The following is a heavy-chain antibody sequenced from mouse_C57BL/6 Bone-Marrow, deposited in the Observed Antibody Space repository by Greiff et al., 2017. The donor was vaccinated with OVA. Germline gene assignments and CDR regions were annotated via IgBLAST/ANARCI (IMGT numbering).Heavy chain of an antibody. D-gene: IGHD2-4*01. V-gene: IGHV14-4*01. CDR1: GFNIKDDY. J-gene: IGHJ2*01. CDR2: IDPENGDT. CDR3: ATVLRRDYFDY. Sequence: EVQLVESGAELVRPGASVKLSCTASGFNIKDDYMHWVKQRPEQGLEWIGWIDPENGDTEYASKFQGKATITADTSSNTAYLQLSSLTSEDTAVYYCATVLRRDYFDYWGQGTTLTVSS.